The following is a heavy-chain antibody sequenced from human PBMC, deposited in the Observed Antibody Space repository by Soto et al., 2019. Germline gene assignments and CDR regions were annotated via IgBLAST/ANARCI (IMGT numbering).Heavy chain of an antibody. CDR3: AKAAVAGRYYYSGMDV. Sequence: QVQLVESGGGVVQLGRSLRLSCAASGFTFSNYGMHWVRQAPGKGLEWVAVISYDGSNKYYADSVKGRFTISRDNSKNTLYLQMNSLRAEDTAVFYCAKAAVAGRYYYSGMDVWGQGTTVTVSS. D-gene: IGHD6-19*01. CDR1: GFTFSNYG. J-gene: IGHJ6*02. V-gene: IGHV3-30*18. CDR2: ISYDGSNK.